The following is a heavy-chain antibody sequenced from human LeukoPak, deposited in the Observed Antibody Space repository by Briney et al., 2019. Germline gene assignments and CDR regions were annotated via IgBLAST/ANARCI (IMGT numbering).Heavy chain of an antibody. Sequence: PGGSLRLSCAASGFTFSNYGMHWVRQAPGKGLEWVATIWYDGGNRYYGDSVEGRFTISRDNSKNTLYMQMNSLRAEDTALYYCAKPLGGSGTYYHTKYDYWGQGTLVTVSS. V-gene: IGHV3-33*06. D-gene: IGHD3-10*01. J-gene: IGHJ4*02. CDR3: AKPLGGSGTYYHTKYDY. CDR1: GFTFSNYG. CDR2: IWYDGGNR.